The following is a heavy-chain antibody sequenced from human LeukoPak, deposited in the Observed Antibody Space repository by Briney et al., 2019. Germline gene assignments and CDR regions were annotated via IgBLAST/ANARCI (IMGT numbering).Heavy chain of an antibody. CDR2: ISGSGGST. CDR3: ANEVRPNDY. Sequence: GGSLRLSCAASGFTFSSYAMSWVRQAPGKGLEWVSAISGSGGSTYYADSVKGRFTISRDNSKNTLYLQMNGLRGEDTALYFCANEVRPNDYWGQGTLVTVSS. J-gene: IGHJ4*02. CDR1: GFTFSSYA. V-gene: IGHV3-23*01. D-gene: IGHD4/OR15-4a*01.